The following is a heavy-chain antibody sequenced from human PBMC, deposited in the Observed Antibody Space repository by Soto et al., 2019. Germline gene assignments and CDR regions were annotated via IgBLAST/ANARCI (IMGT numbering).Heavy chain of an antibody. Sequence: TLSLPCAVSGGPVSSVGYDWSWIRQHPGKGLEWIWYIYYSGSTYYNPSLKSRVTISVDTSKNQFSMKLSSVTSADTAVYYCARDSGTIFGVSGSFYGMDVWGQGTTGTVSS. D-gene: IGHD3-3*01. V-gene: IGHV4-31*11. CDR2: IYYSGST. J-gene: IGHJ6*02. CDR3: ARDSGTIFGVSGSFYGMDV. CDR1: GGPVSSVGYD.